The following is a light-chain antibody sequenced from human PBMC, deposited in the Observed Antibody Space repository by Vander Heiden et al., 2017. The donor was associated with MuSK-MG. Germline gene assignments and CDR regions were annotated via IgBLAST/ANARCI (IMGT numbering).Light chain of an antibody. V-gene: IGLV1-40*01. CDR3: QSYDSSLSARYV. CDR1: SSNIGAGYD. J-gene: IGLJ1*01. CDR2: GNS. Sequence: QSVLTQPPSVSAAPGPRVTISCTGSSSNIGAGYDVHWYQQLPGTAPKLLIYGNSNRPSGVPDRFSGSKSGTSASLAITGLQAEDEADYYCQSYDSSLSARYVFGTGTKVTVL.